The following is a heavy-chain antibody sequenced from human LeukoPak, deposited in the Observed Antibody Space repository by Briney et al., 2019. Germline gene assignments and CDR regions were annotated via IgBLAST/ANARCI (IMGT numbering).Heavy chain of an antibody. CDR3: ARGLHAVDY. D-gene: IGHD5-24*01. V-gene: IGHV4-59*01. CDR1: GGSISSYY. CDR2: IYYSVTI. J-gene: IGHJ4*02. Sequence: PSETLSLTCTVSGGSISSYYWSWIRQPPGKGLEWIGYIYYSVTINYNPSLKSRVTISVDTSKNQFSLKLSSVTAADTAVYYCARGLHAVDYWGQGTLVTVSS.